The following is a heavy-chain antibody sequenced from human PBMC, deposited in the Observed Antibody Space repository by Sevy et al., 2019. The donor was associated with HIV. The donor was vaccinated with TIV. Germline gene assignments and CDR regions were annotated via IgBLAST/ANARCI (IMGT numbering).Heavy chain of an antibody. J-gene: IGHJ4*02. Sequence: GGSLRLSCVASGFTFSRYSMNWVRQAPGKGLEWVSNIGSTGPTIYYADSVKGRFTISRDNAKNSLYLQMNSLREEDAAVYYCARPGSGWFEFDSWGQGTLVTVSS. D-gene: IGHD6-19*01. CDR1: GFTFSRYS. CDR3: ARPGSGWFEFDS. V-gene: IGHV3-48*02. CDR2: IGSTGPTI.